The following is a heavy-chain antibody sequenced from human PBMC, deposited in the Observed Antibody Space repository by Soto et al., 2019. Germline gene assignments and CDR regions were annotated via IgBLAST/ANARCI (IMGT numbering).Heavy chain of an antibody. V-gene: IGHV3-33*01. CDR2: IWYDGSNK. J-gene: IGHJ6*02. CDR3: ARGRRRTPYYYYGMDV. CDR1: GFTFSSYG. Sequence: GGSLRLSCAASGFTFSSYGMHWVRQAPGKGLEWVAVIWYDGSNKYYADSVKGRFTISRDNSKNTLYLQMNSLRAEDTAVYYCARGRRRTPYYYYGMDVWGQGTTVTVSS.